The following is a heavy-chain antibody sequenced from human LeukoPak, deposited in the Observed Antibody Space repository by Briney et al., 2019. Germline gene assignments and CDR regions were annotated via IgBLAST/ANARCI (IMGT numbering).Heavy chain of an antibody. J-gene: IGHJ6*02. V-gene: IGHV3-48*02. CDR1: GFTFSSYS. CDR3: AREVVVVPAATPRHYYYGMDV. Sequence: PGGSLRLSCAASGFTFSSYSMNRVRQAPGKGLEWVSYISSSSSTIYYADSVKGRFTISRDNAKNSLYLQMNSLRDEDTAVYYCAREVVVVPAATPRHYYYGMDVWGQGTTVTVSS. D-gene: IGHD2-2*01. CDR2: ISSSSSTI.